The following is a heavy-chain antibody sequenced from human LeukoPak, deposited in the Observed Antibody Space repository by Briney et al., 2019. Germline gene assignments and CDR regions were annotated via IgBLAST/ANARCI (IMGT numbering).Heavy chain of an antibody. D-gene: IGHD3-22*01. CDR2: IKQDGSEK. CDR1: GFTFSSYW. V-gene: IGHV3-7*03. CDR3: AKVMHYYDSSGYDFDY. J-gene: IGHJ4*02. Sequence: PGGSLRLSCAASGFTFSSYWMSWVRQAPGEGLEWVANIKQDGSEKYYVDSVKGRFTISRDNSKNSLYLQMNSLRTEDTALYYCAKVMHYYDSSGYDFDYWGQGTLVTVSS.